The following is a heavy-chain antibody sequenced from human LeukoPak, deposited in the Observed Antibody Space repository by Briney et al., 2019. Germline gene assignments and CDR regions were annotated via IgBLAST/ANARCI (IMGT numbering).Heavy chain of an antibody. CDR3: ARRGDIVVVVAANYGMDV. Sequence: ASVTVSCKASGYTFTGYYMHWVRQAPGQGLEWMGWINPNSGGTNYAQKFQGRVTMTRDTSISTAYMELSRLRSDDTAVYYCARRGDIVVVVAANYGMDVWGQGTTVTVSS. CDR1: GYTFTGYY. J-gene: IGHJ6*02. D-gene: IGHD2-15*01. CDR2: INPNSGGT. V-gene: IGHV1-2*02.